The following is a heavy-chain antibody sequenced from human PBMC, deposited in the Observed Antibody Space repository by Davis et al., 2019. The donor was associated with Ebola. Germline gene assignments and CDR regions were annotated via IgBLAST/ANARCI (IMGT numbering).Heavy chain of an antibody. CDR2: ISISSGRT. D-gene: IGHD3-3*01. J-gene: IGHJ6*04. CDR1: GFMFNNYA. Sequence: GGSLRLSCAASGFMFNNYAMNWVRQAPGKGLEWVSAISISSGRTYYADSVKGRFTISRDNSKKTLYLQMNSLRAEDTAVYYCAKSGLSFGVVKYHYGMDVWGKGTTVTVSS. CDR3: AKSGLSFGVVKYHYGMDV. V-gene: IGHV3-23*01.